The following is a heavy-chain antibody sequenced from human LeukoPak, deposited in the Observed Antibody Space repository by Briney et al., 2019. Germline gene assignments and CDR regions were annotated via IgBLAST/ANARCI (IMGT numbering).Heavy chain of an antibody. CDR1: GFTFSSYA. V-gene: IGHV3-23*01. CDR3: ATHDSSGFYYYFHY. Sequence: GGSLRLSCAASGFTFSSYAMSWVRQAPGKGLEWVSAISASGGSTYFPDSVKGRFTISRDNSKNTLYLQMNSLRAEDTAVYYCATHDSSGFYYYFHYWGQGTLVTVSS. D-gene: IGHD3-22*01. J-gene: IGHJ4*02. CDR2: ISASGGST.